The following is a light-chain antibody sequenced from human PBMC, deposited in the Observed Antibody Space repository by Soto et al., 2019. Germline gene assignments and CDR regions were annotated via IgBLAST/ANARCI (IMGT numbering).Light chain of an antibody. Sequence: QSVLTQPPSASGTPGQRVTISCSGSSYNIGSHVVYWYQQLQGTAPKLLIYNHNQRPAGVPDRFSGSKSGTSASLAISGLQSEDEPDYYCAVWDDSLNGWVFRGGTQLTVL. CDR1: SYNIGSHV. CDR3: AVWDDSLNGWV. V-gene: IGLV1-44*01. J-gene: IGLJ3*02. CDR2: NHN.